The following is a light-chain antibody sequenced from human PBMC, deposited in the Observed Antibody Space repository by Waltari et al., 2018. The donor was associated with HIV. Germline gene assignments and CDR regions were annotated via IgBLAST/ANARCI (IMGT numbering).Light chain of an antibody. Sequence: QSVLTQPPSVSAAPGQKVVISCSGSSSNIGNNYVSWFQPLPGTAPKFIIYDSNKRPSGIPDRFSCSRFGTAATLGITGLQSGDEADYYCGTWDTSLSAGVFGGGTKVTVL. CDR2: DSN. CDR1: SSNIGNNY. J-gene: IGLJ3*02. V-gene: IGLV1-51*01. CDR3: GTWDTSLSAGV.